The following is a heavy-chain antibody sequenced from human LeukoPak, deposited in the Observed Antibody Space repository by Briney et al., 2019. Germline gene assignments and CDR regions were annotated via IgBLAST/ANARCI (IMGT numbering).Heavy chain of an antibody. V-gene: IGHV1-2*02. CDR2: INPNSGGT. CDR3: AREDYDSSGPGDY. CDR1: GYTFTGYY. Sequence: ASVKVSCKASGYTFTGYYIHWVRQAPGQGLEWMGWINPNSGGTNYAQKLQGRVTMTTDTSTSTAYMELRSLRSDDTAVYYCAREDYDSSGPGDYWGQGTLVTVSS. J-gene: IGHJ4*02. D-gene: IGHD3-22*01.